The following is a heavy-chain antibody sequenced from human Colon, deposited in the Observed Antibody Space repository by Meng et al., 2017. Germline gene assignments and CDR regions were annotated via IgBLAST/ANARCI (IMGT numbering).Heavy chain of an antibody. V-gene: IGHV3-7*01. CDR1: GFTFSSYW. D-gene: IGHD6-6*01. CDR2: IKQDGSEK. J-gene: IGHJ4*02. Sequence: ESLKISCAASGFTFSSYWMSWVRQAPGKGLEWVANIKQDGSEKYYVDSVKGRFTISRDNAKNSLYLQMNSLRAEDTAVYYCASGSPRKYSSSSPLGYWGQGTLVTVSS. CDR3: ASGSPRKYSSSSPLGY.